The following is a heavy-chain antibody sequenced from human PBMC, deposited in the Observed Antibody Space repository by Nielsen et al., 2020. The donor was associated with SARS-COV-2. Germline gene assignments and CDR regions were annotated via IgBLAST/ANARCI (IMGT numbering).Heavy chain of an antibody. D-gene: IGHD5-24*01. Sequence: SETLSLTCIVSGGSVSSGSHYWSWIRQPPGKGLEWIGYIFYRGSTNYNPSLKSRVTISVDTSKNQFSLKVNPVTAADTAVYYCVRIDMATISVDYWGRGTLVTVSS. CDR3: VRIDMATISVDY. CDR1: GGSVSSGSHY. J-gene: IGHJ4*02. CDR2: IFYRGST. V-gene: IGHV4-61*01.